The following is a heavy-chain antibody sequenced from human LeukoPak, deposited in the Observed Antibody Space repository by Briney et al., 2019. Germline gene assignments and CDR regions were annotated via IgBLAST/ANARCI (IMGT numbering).Heavy chain of an antibody. CDR2: INPSGGST. Sequence: ASVKVSCKASGYTFTSYYMHWVRQAPGQGLEWMGIINPSGGSTSYAQKFQGRVTMTRDTSTSTVYMGLSSLRSEDTAVYYCARDAGIAVAGTRGWYFDLWGRGTLVTVSS. CDR3: ARDAGIAVAGTRGWYFDL. V-gene: IGHV1-46*01. D-gene: IGHD6-19*01. CDR1: GYTFTSYY. J-gene: IGHJ2*01.